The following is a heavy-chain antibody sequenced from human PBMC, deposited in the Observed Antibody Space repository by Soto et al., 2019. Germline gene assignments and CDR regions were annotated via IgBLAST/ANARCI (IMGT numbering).Heavy chain of an antibody. CDR3: AKGRQWPIQDY. J-gene: IGHJ4*02. CDR2: IDGSGGST. Sequence: EVQLLESGGGLVQPGGSLRLSCAASGFTFSSYAMSWVRQAPGKGLEWVSSIDGSGGSTFHAGSVKGRFTISRDNSTNALYRHMNGLRAAGTAVYCWAKGRQWPIQDYWGQGTLVTVSS. CDR1: GFTFSSYA. V-gene: IGHV3-23*01. D-gene: IGHD5-18*01.